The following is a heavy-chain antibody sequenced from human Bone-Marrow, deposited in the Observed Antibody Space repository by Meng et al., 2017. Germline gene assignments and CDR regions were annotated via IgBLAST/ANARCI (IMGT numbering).Heavy chain of an antibody. CDR3: ARDQWLVPPNYSPGYYYGMDV. D-gene: IGHD6-19*01. CDR2: IYYSGST. CDR1: GGSISRYY. V-gene: IGHV4-59*01. Sequence: GSLRLSCTVSGGSISRYYWSWIRQPPGKGLEWIGYIYYSGSTNYNPSLKSRVTISVDTSKNQFSLKLSSVTAADTAVYYCARDQWLVPPNYSPGYYYGMDVWGQGTTVTVSS. J-gene: IGHJ6*02.